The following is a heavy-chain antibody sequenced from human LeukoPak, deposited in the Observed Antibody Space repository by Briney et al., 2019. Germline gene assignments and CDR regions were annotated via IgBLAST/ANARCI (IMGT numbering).Heavy chain of an antibody. CDR1: GFTFSSYV. CDR3: AKPTNDFWSGYPPGWFDP. CDR2: ISGSGGST. Sequence: GASLRLSCAASGFTFSSYVMSWVRQAPGKGLEWVSAISGSGGSTYLADSVEGRFTISRDNSKNTLFLQMNSLRAEDTAVYYCAKPTNDFWSGYPPGWFDPWGQGTLVTVSS. D-gene: IGHD3-3*01. V-gene: IGHV3-23*01. J-gene: IGHJ5*02.